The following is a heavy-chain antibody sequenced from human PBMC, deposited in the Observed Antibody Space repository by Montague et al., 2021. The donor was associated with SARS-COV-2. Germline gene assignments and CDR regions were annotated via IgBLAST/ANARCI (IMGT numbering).Heavy chain of an antibody. CDR2: INHSGSA. Sequence: SETLSLTCAVYGGSFSGYYWSWIRQPPGKGLEWIGEINHSGSANYNPSLKSRVTISVDTSKNQFSLKLSSVTVADTAVYYCARVRYYGSGTSLGMDVWGQGSTVTVSS. V-gene: IGHV4-34*01. J-gene: IGHJ6*02. D-gene: IGHD3-10*01. CDR1: GGSFSGYY. CDR3: ARVRYYGSGTSLGMDV.